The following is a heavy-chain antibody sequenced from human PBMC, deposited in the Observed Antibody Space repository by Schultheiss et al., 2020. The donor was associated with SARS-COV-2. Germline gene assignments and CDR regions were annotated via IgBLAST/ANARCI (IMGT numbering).Heavy chain of an antibody. CDR1: GFTFGDYA. V-gene: IGHV3-49*03. CDR2: IRSKAYGGTT. CDR3: TRVHDKDAFDI. Sequence: GGSLRLSCTASGFTFGDYAMSWFRQAPGKRLEWVGFIRSKAYGGTTEYAASVKGRFTISRDDSKSIAYLQMNSLKTEDTAVYYCTRVHDKDAFDIWGQGTMVTVSS. J-gene: IGHJ3*02. D-gene: IGHD3-22*01.